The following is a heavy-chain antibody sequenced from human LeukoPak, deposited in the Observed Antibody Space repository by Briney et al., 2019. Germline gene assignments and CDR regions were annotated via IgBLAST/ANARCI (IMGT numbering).Heavy chain of an antibody. J-gene: IGHJ5*02. CDR2: IYYSGST. CDR3: ARRITMVRGGAWFDP. Sequence: SETLSLTCTVFGGSISSGDYYWSWIRQPPGKGLEWIGYIYYSGSTYYNPSLKSRVTISVGTSKNQFSLKLSSVTASDTAVYYCARRITMVRGGAWFDPWGQGTLVTVSS. V-gene: IGHV4-30-4*01. D-gene: IGHD3-10*01. CDR1: GGSISSGDYY.